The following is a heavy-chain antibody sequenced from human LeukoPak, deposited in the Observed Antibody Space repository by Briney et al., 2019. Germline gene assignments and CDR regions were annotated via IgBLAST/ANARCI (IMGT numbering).Heavy chain of an antibody. Sequence: GGSLRLSCAASGFTFSSYGMHWVRQAPGKGLEWVAFIRYDGSNKYYADSVKGRFTISRDNSKNTLYLQMNSLRAEDTAVYYCANDGVAARLGGDYWGQGTLVTVSS. V-gene: IGHV3-30*02. J-gene: IGHJ4*02. D-gene: IGHD6-6*01. CDR2: IRYDGSNK. CDR3: ANDGVAARLGGDY. CDR1: GFTFSSYG.